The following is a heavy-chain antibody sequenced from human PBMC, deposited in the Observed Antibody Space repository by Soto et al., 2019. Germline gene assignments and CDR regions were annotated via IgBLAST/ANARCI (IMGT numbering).Heavy chain of an antibody. CDR3: AKDRGWLAERYYYGMDV. CDR2: ISYDGGNK. CDR1: GFTFSSYG. V-gene: IGHV3-30*18. D-gene: IGHD6-19*01. J-gene: IGHJ6*02. Sequence: QVQLVESGGGVVQPGRSLRLSCAASGFTFSSYGMHWVRQAPGKGLEWVAVISYDGGNKYYADSVKGRFNISRDNSKNTLYLQMSSLRDEDTAVYYCAKDRGWLAERYYYGMDVWGQGTTVTVSS.